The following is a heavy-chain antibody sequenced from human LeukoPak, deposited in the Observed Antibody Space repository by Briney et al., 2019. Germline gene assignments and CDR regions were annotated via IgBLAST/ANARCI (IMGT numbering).Heavy chain of an antibody. V-gene: IGHV3-21*01. CDR2: ISSSSSYI. Sequence: PGGSLRLSCAASGFTFSSYAMSWVRQAPGKGLEWVSSISSSSSYIYYADSVKGRFTISRDNAKNSLYLQMNSLRAEDTAVYYCARTYCTNGVCYWYYFDYWGQGTLVTVSS. CDR1: GFTFSSYA. J-gene: IGHJ4*02. CDR3: ARTYCTNGVCYWYYFDY. D-gene: IGHD2-8*01.